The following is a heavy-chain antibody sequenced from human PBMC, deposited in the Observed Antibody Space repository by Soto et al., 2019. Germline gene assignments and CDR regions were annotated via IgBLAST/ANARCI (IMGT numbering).Heavy chain of an antibody. Sequence: ASVKVSCKASGYTFTSYGISWVRQAPGQGLEWMGWISAYNGNTNYAQKLQGRVTMTTDTSTSTAYMELRSLRSDDTAVYYCARGYYDILTGSLRGGWFDPWGQGTLVTVSS. CDR2: ISAYNGNT. D-gene: IGHD3-9*01. J-gene: IGHJ5*02. CDR1: GYTFTSYG. V-gene: IGHV1-18*04. CDR3: ARGYYDILTGSLRGGWFDP.